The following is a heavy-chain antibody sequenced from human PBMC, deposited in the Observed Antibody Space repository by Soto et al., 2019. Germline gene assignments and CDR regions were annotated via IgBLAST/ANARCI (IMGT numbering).Heavy chain of an antibody. CDR3: ASLWGDTYSDAAHPATS. CDR1: GGTFSSYA. J-gene: IGHJ4*02. V-gene: IGHV1-69*01. CDR2: IIPIFGTA. D-gene: IGHD2-21*01. Sequence: QVQLVQSGSEVKKPGSSVKVSCKASGGTFSSYAISWVRQAPGPGLEWMGGIIPIFGTANYPQKFQDRVTITADESTSTAEVALSSLRSEDTDVYYCASLWGDTYSDAAHPATSWGERTLVTVSS.